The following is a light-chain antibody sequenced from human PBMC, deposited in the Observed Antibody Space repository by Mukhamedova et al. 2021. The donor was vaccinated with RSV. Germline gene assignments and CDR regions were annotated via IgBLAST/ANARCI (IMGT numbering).Light chain of an antibody. CDR3: QQYGSSPLYT. CDR1: QSVSSSY. V-gene: IGKV3-20*01. CDR2: GAS. J-gene: IGKJ2*01. Sequence: GERATLSCRASQSVSSSYLAWYQQKPGQAPRLLIYGASSRATGIPDRFSGSGSGTDFTLTISRLEPEDFAVYYCQQYGSSPLYTFG.